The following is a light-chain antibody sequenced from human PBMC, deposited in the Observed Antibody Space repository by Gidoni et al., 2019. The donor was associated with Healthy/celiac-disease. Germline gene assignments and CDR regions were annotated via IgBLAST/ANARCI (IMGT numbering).Light chain of an antibody. J-gene: IGLJ2*01. V-gene: IGLV2-11*01. Sequence: QSALTQPRSVSGSPGQSVTISCTGTSSDVGCYNYVSWYPQHPGKAPKLMIYDVSKRPSGVPDRFSGSKSGNTASLTISGLQAEDEADYYCCSYAGSYTFYVVFGGGTKLTVL. CDR2: DVS. CDR1: SSDVGCYNY. CDR3: CSYAGSYTFYVV.